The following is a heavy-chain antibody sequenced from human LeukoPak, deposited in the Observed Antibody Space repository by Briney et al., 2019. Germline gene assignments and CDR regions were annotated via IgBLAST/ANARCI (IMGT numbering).Heavy chain of an antibody. D-gene: IGHD3-10*01. Sequence: GGSLRLSCAASGFTFSSYWMSWVRQAPGKGLEWVANIKEDGSAKYYVGSVKGRFTISRDNAKNSLYLQMNSLRAEDTAVYYCARLAYGSGSCPWGQGTLVTVSS. V-gene: IGHV3-7*01. CDR3: ARLAYGSGSCP. CDR2: IKEDGSAK. J-gene: IGHJ5*02. CDR1: GFTFSSYW.